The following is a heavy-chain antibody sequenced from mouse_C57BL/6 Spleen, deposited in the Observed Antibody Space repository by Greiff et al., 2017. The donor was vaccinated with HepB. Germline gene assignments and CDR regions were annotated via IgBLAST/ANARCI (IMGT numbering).Heavy chain of an antibody. V-gene: IGHV5-9-1*02. CDR1: GFTFSSYA. CDR2: ISSGGDYI. Sequence: EVKLVESGEGLVKPGGSLKLSCAASGFTFSSYAMSWVRQTPEKRLEWVAYISSGGDYIYYADTVKGRFTISRDNARNTLYLQMSSLKSEDTAMYYCTRDRDYYGSSQAMDYWGQGTSVTVSS. CDR3: TRDRDYYGSSQAMDY. D-gene: IGHD1-1*01. J-gene: IGHJ4*01.